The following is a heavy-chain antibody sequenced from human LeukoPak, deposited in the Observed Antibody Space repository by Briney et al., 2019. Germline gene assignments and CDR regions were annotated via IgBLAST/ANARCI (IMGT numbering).Heavy chain of an antibody. CDR1: GYTFTSYG. CDR2: ISAYNGNT. V-gene: IGHV1-18*01. CDR3: ARGRSYYDFWSGYYPRYYYYYMDV. Sequence: GASVKVSCKASGYTFTSYGISWVRQAPGQGLEWMGWISAYNGNTNYAQKLQGRVTMTTDTSTSTAYMELRSLRSDDTPVYYCARGRSYYDFWSGYYPRYYYYYMDVWGKGTTVTVSS. J-gene: IGHJ6*03. D-gene: IGHD3-3*01.